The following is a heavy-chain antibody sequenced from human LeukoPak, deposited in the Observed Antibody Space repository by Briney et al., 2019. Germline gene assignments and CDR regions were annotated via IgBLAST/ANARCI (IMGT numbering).Heavy chain of an antibody. CDR2: ISGSGGST. CDR3: AKDECSSTSCYTDY. Sequence: GGSLRLSCAASGFTFSSYAMSWVRQAPGKGLEWVSAISGSGGSTYYADSVKGRFTISRDNSKNTLYLQMNSLRAEDTAVYYCAKDECSSTSCYTDYWGQGTLSPSPQ. J-gene: IGHJ4*02. V-gene: IGHV3-23*01. D-gene: IGHD2-2*02. CDR1: GFTFSSYA.